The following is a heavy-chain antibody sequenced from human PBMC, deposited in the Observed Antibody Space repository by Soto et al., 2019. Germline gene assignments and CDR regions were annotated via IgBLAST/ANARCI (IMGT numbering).Heavy chain of an antibody. D-gene: IGHD6-13*01. J-gene: IGHJ5*02. Sequence: GGSLRLSCAASGFTCSSYWMSWVRQAPGKGLEWVANIKQDGSEKYYVDSVKGRFTISRDNAKNSLYLQMNSLRAEDTAVYYCTRDASRDSSARGWFDPWGQGTPVTVSS. CDR3: TRDASRDSSARGWFDP. CDR2: IKQDGSEK. CDR1: GFTCSSYW. V-gene: IGHV3-7*01.